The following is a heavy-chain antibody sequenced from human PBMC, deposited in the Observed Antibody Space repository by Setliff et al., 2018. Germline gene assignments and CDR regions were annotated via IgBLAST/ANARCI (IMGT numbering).Heavy chain of an antibody. J-gene: IGHJ6*03. CDR2: INTNTGNP. V-gene: IGHV7-4-1*02. CDR3: ARASRFGTIKYRGDYYMDV. CDR1: GYTFTTYA. Sequence: GASVKVSCKASGYTFTTYAISWRRQAPGQGLEWMGWINTNTGNPSYAQGFTGRLVFSLDTSVSTAYLQISSLKAEDTALYYCARASRFGTIKYRGDYYMDVWGKGTTVTVSS. D-gene: IGHD3-10*01.